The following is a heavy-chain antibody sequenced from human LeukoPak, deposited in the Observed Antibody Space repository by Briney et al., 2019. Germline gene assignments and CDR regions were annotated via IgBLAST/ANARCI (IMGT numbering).Heavy chain of an antibody. CDR1: GGTFSSYA. J-gene: IGHJ3*01. Sequence: SVKVSCKASGGTFSSYAISWVRQAPGQGLEWMGGIIPIFGTANYAQKFQGRVTLTRDTSTSTVYMELSSLRSEDTAIYYCARIRDGYNDAYDLWGQGTVVTVPS. CDR2: IIPIFGTA. V-gene: IGHV1-69*05. D-gene: IGHD5-24*01. CDR3: ARIRDGYNDAYDL.